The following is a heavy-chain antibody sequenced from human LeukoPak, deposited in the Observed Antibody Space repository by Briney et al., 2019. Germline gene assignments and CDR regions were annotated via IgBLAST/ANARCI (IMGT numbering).Heavy chain of an antibody. CDR1: GGSISSYY. D-gene: IGHD3-9*01. CDR3: AREWEDGRYFDWLFDY. Sequence: PSETLSLTCTVSGGSISSYYWSWIRQPPGKGLEWIGYIYYSGSTNYNPSLKSRVTISVDTSKNQFSLKLSSVTAADTAVYYCAREWEDGRYFDWLFDYWGQGTLVTVSS. J-gene: IGHJ4*02. V-gene: IGHV4-59*01. CDR2: IYYSGST.